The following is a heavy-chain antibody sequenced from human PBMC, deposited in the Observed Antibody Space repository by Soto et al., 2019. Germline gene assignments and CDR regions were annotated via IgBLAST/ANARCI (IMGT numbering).Heavy chain of an antibody. CDR1: GFTLSGSA. CDR3: TSSGGSYFCGY. D-gene: IGHD2-15*01. J-gene: IGHJ4*02. Sequence: EVQLVESGGGLVQPGEALKLSCAASGFTLSGSAVHWVRQASGKGLEGVGRIRSKTHNYATDYIASVKGRFTMSRDDSNTTAYLQMNGLKAVDSAVYYCTSSGGSYFCGYWGQGTLVTVSS. V-gene: IGHV3-73*02. CDR2: IRSKTHNYAT.